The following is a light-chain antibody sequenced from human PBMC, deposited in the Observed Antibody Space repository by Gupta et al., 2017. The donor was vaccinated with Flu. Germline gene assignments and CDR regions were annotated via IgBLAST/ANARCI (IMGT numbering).Light chain of an antibody. CDR2: NNN. Sequence: RVTISCAGISSNIGNNTVNWYQQPPGPAPKLLIYNNNQRPSGVPDRFSGSKSGTSATLAIIGLQAEDEADYYCAVWDDSLNGWVFGGGTKLTVL. CDR1: SSNIGNNT. CDR3: AVWDDSLNGWV. J-gene: IGLJ3*02. V-gene: IGLV1-44*01.